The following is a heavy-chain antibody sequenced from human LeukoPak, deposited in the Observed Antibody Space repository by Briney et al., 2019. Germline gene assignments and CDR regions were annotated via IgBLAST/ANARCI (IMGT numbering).Heavy chain of an antibody. CDR3: ARDYDFWSGRDLNWFDP. D-gene: IGHD3-3*01. Sequence: GASVKVSCKASGYTFTGYYMHWVRQAPGQGLEWMGWINPNSGGTNYAQKFQGRVTMTRDTSISTAYMGLSRLRSDDTAVYYCARDYDFWSGRDLNWFDPWGQGTLVTVSS. CDR2: INPNSGGT. V-gene: IGHV1-2*02. J-gene: IGHJ5*02. CDR1: GYTFTGYY.